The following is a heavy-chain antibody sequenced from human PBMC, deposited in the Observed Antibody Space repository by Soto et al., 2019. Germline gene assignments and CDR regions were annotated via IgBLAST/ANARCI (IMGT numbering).Heavy chain of an antibody. Sequence: EVQLLESGGGLVQPGGSLRLSCAASGFTFSNNAMSWVRKAPGKGLEWVSSISGSGGNTYYAESVKGRFTISRDNSKNTLYVQINSLRAEDTAVYHCAKERGYSYGWAKSDAFDVWGQGTMVTVSS. CDR1: GFTFSNNA. CDR3: AKERGYSYGWAKSDAFDV. V-gene: IGHV3-23*01. J-gene: IGHJ3*01. CDR2: ISGSGGNT. D-gene: IGHD5-18*01.